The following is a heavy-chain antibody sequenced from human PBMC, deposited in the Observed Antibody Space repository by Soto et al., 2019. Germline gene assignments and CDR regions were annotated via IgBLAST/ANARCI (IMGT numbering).Heavy chain of an antibody. CDR2: ISHDGRT. Sequence: SETLSLTCAVSGGSIDSSDWWNWVRQSPGKGLEWIGDISHDGRTHYNPSLKSRVTITVDTSKNQFSLKLNSMTAADTAVYYCARHNYGSGSTYFDYWGQGTLVTVS. V-gene: IGHV4-4*02. CDR1: GGSIDSSDW. J-gene: IGHJ4*02. CDR3: ARHNYGSGSTYFDY. D-gene: IGHD3-10*01.